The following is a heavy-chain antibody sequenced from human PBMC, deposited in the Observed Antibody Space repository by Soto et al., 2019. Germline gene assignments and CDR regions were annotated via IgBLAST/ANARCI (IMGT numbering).Heavy chain of an antibody. D-gene: IGHD6-6*01. Sequence: SHTLALPYAISGDSVPSNSASWHWIRQSPSRGLEWLGRTYYRSKWYKSYAVSVKSRIAINPDTSKNEFSLQLNSVTPEDTAVYYCARIHSSSSSDIDAWGQGTTVTVSS. CDR1: GDSVPSNSAS. J-gene: IGHJ6*02. CDR3: ARIHSSSSSDIDA. V-gene: IGHV6-1*01. CDR2: TYYRSKWYK.